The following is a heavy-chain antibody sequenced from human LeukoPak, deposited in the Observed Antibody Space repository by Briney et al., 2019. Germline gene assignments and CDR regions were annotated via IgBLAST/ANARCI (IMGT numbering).Heavy chain of an antibody. Sequence: GGSLRLSCAASGFTFSSYEMNWVRQAPGKGLEWVSAISGSGGSTYYADSVKGRFTISRDNSKNTLYLQMNSLRAEDTAVYYCAKVTPVVAGTGFGYFDYWGQGTLVTVSS. CDR3: AKVTPVVAGTGFGYFDY. J-gene: IGHJ4*02. V-gene: IGHV3-23*01. CDR2: ISGSGGST. D-gene: IGHD6-19*01. CDR1: GFTFSSYE.